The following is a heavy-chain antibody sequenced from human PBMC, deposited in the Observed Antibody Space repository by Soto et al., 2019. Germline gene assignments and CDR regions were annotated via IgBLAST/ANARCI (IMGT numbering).Heavy chain of an antibody. CDR3: AKEYYDSSGYDDAFDI. V-gene: IGHV3-33*06. J-gene: IGHJ3*02. D-gene: IGHD3-22*01. Sequence: GGSLRLSCAASGLTFSSYGMHWVRQAPGKGLEWVAVIWYDGSNKYYADSVKGRFTISRDNSKNTLYLQMNSLRAEDTAVYYCAKEYYDSSGYDDAFDIWGQGTMVTVSS. CDR1: GLTFSSYG. CDR2: IWYDGSNK.